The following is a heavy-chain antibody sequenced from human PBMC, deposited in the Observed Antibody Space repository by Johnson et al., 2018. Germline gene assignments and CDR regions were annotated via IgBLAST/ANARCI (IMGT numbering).Heavy chain of an antibody. CDR2: ISGSGGST. Sequence: VQLVQSGGGVVQPGGSLRLSCAASGFTFSSYAMSWVRQAPGKGLEWVSAISGSGGSTYYADSVKGRFTISRDNSKNTLYLQMNSLRAGDTGVYYCAKAYISGDYPGYYYGMDVWGQGTTVTVSS. V-gene: IGHV3-23*04. CDR3: AKAYISGDYPGYYYGMDV. D-gene: IGHD4-17*01. J-gene: IGHJ6*02. CDR1: GFTFSSYA.